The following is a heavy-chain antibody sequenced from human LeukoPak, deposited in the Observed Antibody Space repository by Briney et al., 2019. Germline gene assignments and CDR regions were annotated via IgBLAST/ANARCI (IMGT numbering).Heavy chain of an antibody. CDR1: GYSFTSHW. J-gene: IGHJ3*02. CDR2: VYPSDSDT. V-gene: IGHV5-51*01. CDR3: ASAVAVAGPDAFDI. D-gene: IGHD6-19*01. Sequence: GGSLKISCKGSGYSFTSHWIGWVRQMPGKGLEWMGIVYPSDSDTRYSPSFQGQVTISADKSIRTAYLQWNSLKASDTAMYYCASAVAVAGPDAFDIWGHGTMVTVSS.